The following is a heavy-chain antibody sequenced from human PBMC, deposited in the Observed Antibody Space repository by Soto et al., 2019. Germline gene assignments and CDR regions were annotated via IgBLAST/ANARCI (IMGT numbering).Heavy chain of an antibody. CDR2: ISYDGSSK. CDR1: GFTFSSYA. D-gene: IGHD6-19*01. Sequence: QVQLLESGGGVVQPGRSLRLSCAASGFTFSSYAMHWVRQAPGKGPEWVAVISYDGSSKTYADSVKGQFTISRDNSKNSLFLQMNNLRPEDTAVYYCARRNSDYSSVWSDSFDIWGQGTMVTVSS. V-gene: IGHV3-30-3*01. CDR3: ARRNSDYSSVWSDSFDI. J-gene: IGHJ3*02.